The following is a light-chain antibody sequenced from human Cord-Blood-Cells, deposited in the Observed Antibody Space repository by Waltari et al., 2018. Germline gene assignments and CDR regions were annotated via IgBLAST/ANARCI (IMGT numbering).Light chain of an antibody. CDR1: SSDVGGHNY. V-gene: IGLV2-8*01. J-gene: IGLJ2*01. Sequence: QSALTQPPSASGSPGQSVTIPCTGTSSDVGGHNYVSWYQQHPGKAPNLMIYEVSKRPSGVPYCFSGSKSGNTASLTVSGLQAEDEADYYCSSYAGSNNLGFGGGTKLTVL. CDR2: EVS. CDR3: SSYAGSNNLG.